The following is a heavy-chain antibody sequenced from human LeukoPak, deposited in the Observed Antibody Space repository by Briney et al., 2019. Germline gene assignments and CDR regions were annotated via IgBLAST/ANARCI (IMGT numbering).Heavy chain of an antibody. Sequence: GGSLRLSCAASGFTFSNAWMNWVRQAPGKGLEWVGRLKSKTDGGTTEYTAPAKGRFTISRDESKNLLYLQMNSLKTEDTAVYYCTTGRRGAVFDCWGQGTLVTVSS. CDR1: GFTFSNAW. D-gene: IGHD6-19*01. V-gene: IGHV3-15*01. CDR2: LKSKTDGGTT. CDR3: TTGRRGAVFDC. J-gene: IGHJ4*02.